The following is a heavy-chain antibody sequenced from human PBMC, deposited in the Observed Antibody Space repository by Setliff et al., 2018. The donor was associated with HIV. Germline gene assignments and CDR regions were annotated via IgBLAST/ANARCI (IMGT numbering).Heavy chain of an antibody. CDR2: ISIGSGAAI. Sequence: GGSLRLSCAASGFTFRNYNFNWVRQAPGRGLEWVSSISIGSGAAIYYADSVQGRFTISRDNSKNSLYLQRNSLRVEDTAVYYCARDYLYYNLYNGSPVYGMDVWGQETTVAVSS. CDR3: ARDYLYYNLYNGSPVYGMDV. V-gene: IGHV3-21*01. CDR1: GFTFRNYN. J-gene: IGHJ6*02. D-gene: IGHD3-3*01.